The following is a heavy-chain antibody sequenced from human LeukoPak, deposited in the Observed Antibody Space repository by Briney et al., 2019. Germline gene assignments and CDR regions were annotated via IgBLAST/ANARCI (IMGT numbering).Heavy chain of an antibody. CDR1: GYTFTSYG. J-gene: IGHJ6*03. Sequence: ASVKVSCKASGYTFTSYGISWVRQAPGQGLEWMGWISAYNGNTNYAQKLQGRVTMTTDTSTSTAYMELRSLRSDDTAVYYCARDGPPDYSNYYMDVWGKGTTVTASS. CDR2: ISAYNGNT. V-gene: IGHV1-18*01. D-gene: IGHD4-11*01. CDR3: ARDGPPDYSNYYMDV.